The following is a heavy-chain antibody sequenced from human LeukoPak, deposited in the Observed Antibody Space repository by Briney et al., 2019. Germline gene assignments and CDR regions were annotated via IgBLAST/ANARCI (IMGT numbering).Heavy chain of an antibody. Sequence: GGSLRLSCAASGFTFSSYWMSWVRQAPGKGLEWVANIKQDGSEEYYVDPVKGRFTISRDNAKNSLYLQMNSLRAEDTAVYYCARSEGNIVVVPAAIPYFDYWGQGTLVTVSS. CDR1: GFTFSSYW. CDR2: IKQDGSEE. D-gene: IGHD2-2*01. V-gene: IGHV3-7*01. J-gene: IGHJ4*02. CDR3: ARSEGNIVVVPAAIPYFDY.